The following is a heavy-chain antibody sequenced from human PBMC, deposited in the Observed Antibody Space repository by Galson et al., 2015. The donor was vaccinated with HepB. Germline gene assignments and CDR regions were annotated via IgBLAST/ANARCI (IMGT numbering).Heavy chain of an antibody. J-gene: IGHJ4*02. CDR3: ARGDYYDSSGFDY. Sequence: SVKVSCKASGYTFTSYYMHWVRQAPGQGLEWMGIINPGAGSTNYAQNFQGRVTMTSDTSTSTVYMELSSLRSEDTAVYYCARGDYYDSSGFDYWGQGTLVTVSS. CDR2: INPGAGST. CDR1: GYTFTSYY. D-gene: IGHD3-22*01. V-gene: IGHV1-46*01.